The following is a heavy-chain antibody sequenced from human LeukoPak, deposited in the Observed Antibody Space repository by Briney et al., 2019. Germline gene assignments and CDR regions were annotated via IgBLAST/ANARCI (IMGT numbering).Heavy chain of an antibody. CDR1: GFTFSNYG. J-gene: IGHJ4*02. CDR2: ISSSGSAK. V-gene: IGHV3-48*02. CDR3: ASGSGH. Sequence: PGGSLKLSLEASGFTFSNYGLNWFRQAPGKGLEWVSHISSSGSAKYYADSVKGRFTISRDNAKNSLYLQMNSLRDEDTAVFYCASGSGHWGQGTLVTVSS. D-gene: IGHD2-2*03.